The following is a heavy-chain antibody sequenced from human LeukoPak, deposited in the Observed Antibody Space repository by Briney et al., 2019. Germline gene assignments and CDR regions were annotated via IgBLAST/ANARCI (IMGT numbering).Heavy chain of an antibody. CDR1: EYTFTGYQ. V-gene: IGHV1-2*06. D-gene: IGHD2-2*01. J-gene: IGHJ5*01. CDR2: MNPNNGGT. Sequence: GASVKVSCKASEYTFTGYQMHWVRQAPGQGLEWMGRMNPNNGGTDYAQKFQGRVTMTRDTSISTAYMDLSSLTSDNTAVYYCVGDRGGYCRRANCRSARFDSWGQGTLVTVSS. CDR3: VGDRGGYCRRANCRSARFDS.